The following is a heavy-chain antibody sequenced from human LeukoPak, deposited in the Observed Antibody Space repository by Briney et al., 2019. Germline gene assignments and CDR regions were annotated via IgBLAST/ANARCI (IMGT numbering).Heavy chain of an antibody. Sequence: PGGSLRLSCAASGFTFTTYAMSWVRQAPGKGLEWVSAISGSGATYYADSVKGRFTISRDSSKNTLSLQLNRLRAEDTAVYYCTVDEGALGSYWGQGTLVTVSS. J-gene: IGHJ4*02. D-gene: IGHD2-15*01. CDR3: TVDEGALGSY. CDR2: ISGSGAT. V-gene: IGHV3-23*01. CDR1: GFTFTTYA.